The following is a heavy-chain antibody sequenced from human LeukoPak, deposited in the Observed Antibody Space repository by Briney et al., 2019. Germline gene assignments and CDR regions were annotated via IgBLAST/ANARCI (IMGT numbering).Heavy chain of an antibody. CDR1: GYTFTGYF. CDR2: INPNSGGT. Sequence: GASVKVSCKASGYTFTGYFMHWVRQAPGQGLEWMGWINPNSGGTNYAQKFQGRVTMTRDTSISTAYMELSSPRSDDTAVYYCAREVLAKNYGMDVWGQGTTVTVSS. D-gene: IGHD2-8*02. J-gene: IGHJ6*02. V-gene: IGHV1-2*02. CDR3: AREVLAKNYGMDV.